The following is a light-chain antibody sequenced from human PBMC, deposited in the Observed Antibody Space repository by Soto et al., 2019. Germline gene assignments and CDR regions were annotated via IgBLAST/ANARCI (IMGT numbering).Light chain of an antibody. CDR2: WAS. Sequence: DIVMTQSPDSLAVSLGERATINFNSVQMVLYSSNNKNYLAWYQQKPGQPPKLLIYWASTRESGVPDRFSGSGSGTDFTLTISSLQAEDVAVYYCQQYYSTPRTFGQGIKVDIK. V-gene: IGKV4-1*01. CDR3: QQYYSTPRT. J-gene: IGKJ1*01. CDR1: QMVLYSSNNKNY.